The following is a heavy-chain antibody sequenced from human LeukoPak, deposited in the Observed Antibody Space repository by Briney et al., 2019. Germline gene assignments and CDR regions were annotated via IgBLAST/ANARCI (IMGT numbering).Heavy chain of an antibody. J-gene: IGHJ6*02. V-gene: IGHV1-69*04. CDR3: ARSDVRGYYYGMDV. D-gene: IGHD3-3*01. Sequence: SVKVSCKASGYTFTSYAISWVRQAPGQGLEWMGRIIPILGIANYAQKFQGRVTITADKSTSTAYMELSSLRSEDTAVYYCARSDVRGYYYGMDVWGQGTTVTVSS. CDR1: GYTFTSYA. CDR2: IIPILGIA.